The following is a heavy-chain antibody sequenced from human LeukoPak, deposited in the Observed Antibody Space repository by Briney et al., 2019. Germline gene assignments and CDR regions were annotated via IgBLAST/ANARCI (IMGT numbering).Heavy chain of an antibody. CDR2: ISGSGGST. Sequence: GGSLRLSCAASGFDFSTYHMNWVRRAPGKGLEWVSAISGSGGSTYYADSVKGRFTISRDNSKNTLYLQMNSLRAEDTAVYYCAKTSYSSGWYYYYYMDVWGKGTTVTVSS. CDR1: GFDFSTYH. J-gene: IGHJ6*03. D-gene: IGHD6-19*01. CDR3: AKTSYSSGWYYYYYMDV. V-gene: IGHV3-23*01.